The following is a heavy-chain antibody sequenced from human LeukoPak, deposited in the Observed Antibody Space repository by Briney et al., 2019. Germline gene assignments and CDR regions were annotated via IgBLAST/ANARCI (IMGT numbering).Heavy chain of an antibody. J-gene: IGHJ6*03. CDR2: MNPNTGGT. Sequence: SVKVSCKASGYSFTGYYMHWVRHGPGQGLGWMGRMNPNTGGTNNAKPFQSRLTMTRDTCISTAYMELSRLRSDETAVYCCARDRVFEELTYYYMDVWGKGATVTVSS. CDR1: GYSFTGYY. D-gene: IGHD3-10*02. V-gene: IGHV1-2*06. CDR3: ARDRVFEELTYYYMDV.